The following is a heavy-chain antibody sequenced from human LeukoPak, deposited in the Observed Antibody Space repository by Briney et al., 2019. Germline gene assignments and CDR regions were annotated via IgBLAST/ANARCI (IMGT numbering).Heavy chain of an antibody. CDR1: GFTFSSYA. Sequence: GGSLRLSCAASGFTFSSYAMSWVRQAPGKGLEWASAISGSGGSTYYADSVKGRFTISRDNSKNSLYLQMNSLRAEDTAVYHCAKDPIYSSGWWGAFYFDYWGQGTLVTVSS. J-gene: IGHJ4*02. CDR3: AKDPIYSSGWWGAFYFDY. D-gene: IGHD6-19*01. V-gene: IGHV3-23*01. CDR2: ISGSGGST.